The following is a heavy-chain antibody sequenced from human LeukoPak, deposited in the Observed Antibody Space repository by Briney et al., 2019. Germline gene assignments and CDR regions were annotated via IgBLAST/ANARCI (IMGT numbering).Heavy chain of an antibody. CDR1: GFTVSSNY. CDR2: ISSGGST. D-gene: IGHD3-22*01. J-gene: IGHJ3*01. Sequence: GGSLRLSCAASGFTVSSNYMSWVRQASGKGLEWVSVISSGGSTHYADSAKGRFTVSRDSAKNSLYLQMNSLRAEDTAVYYCARVHDSSNAFDVWGQGTMVTVSS. V-gene: IGHV3-66*01. CDR3: ARVHDSSNAFDV.